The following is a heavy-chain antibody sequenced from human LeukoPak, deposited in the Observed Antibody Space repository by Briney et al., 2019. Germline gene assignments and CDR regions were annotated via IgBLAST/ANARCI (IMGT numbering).Heavy chain of an antibody. J-gene: IGHJ6*03. CDR2: IIPIFGTA. D-gene: IGHD5-12*01. Sequence: SAKVSCKASGGTFSSYAISWVRQAPGQGLEWMGRIIPIFGTANYAQKFQGRVTITTDESTSTAYMELSSLRSEDTAVYYCERDLRSDSGYVSHPGYYYYYYMDVWGKGTTVTVSS. V-gene: IGHV1-69*05. CDR1: GGTFSSYA. CDR3: ERDLRSDSGYVSHPGYYYYYYMDV.